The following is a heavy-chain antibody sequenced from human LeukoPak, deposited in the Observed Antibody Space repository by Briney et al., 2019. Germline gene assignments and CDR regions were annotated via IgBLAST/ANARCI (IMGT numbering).Heavy chain of an antibody. CDR3: ATSTHCRGVSCFHYYYMDV. V-gene: IGHV4-59*12. D-gene: IGHD2-15*01. CDR2: IYGST. CDR1: GASISSYY. Sequence: SETLSLTCTVSGASISSYYWSWIRQSPGKGLEWVGYIYGSTNLNPSLKSRVTMSVDASKNQVSLRLSSVTAADTAVYYCATSTHCRGVSCFHYYYMDVWGKGTTVTVPS. J-gene: IGHJ6*03.